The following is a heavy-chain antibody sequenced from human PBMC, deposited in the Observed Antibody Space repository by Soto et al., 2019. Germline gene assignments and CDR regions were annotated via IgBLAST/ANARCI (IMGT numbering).Heavy chain of an antibody. J-gene: IGHJ3*02. D-gene: IGHD1-1*01. CDR3: VRSPARGPLERALDM. CDR1: GFSFRSYG. V-gene: IGHV3-33*01. Sequence: QVQLVESGGGVVQPGRSLRLSCAASGFSFRSYGMHWVRQSPGKGLEWVAVTWNDGSNKYYADSVRGRFTISRDNFQNTLDLQMNSLSDEDTAVSYFVRSPARGPLERALDMWGQGTMVTVYS. CDR2: TWNDGSNK.